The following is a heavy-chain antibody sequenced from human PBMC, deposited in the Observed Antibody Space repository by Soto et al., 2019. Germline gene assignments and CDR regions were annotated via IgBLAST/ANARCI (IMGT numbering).Heavy chain of an antibody. CDR2: ISYDGSNK. J-gene: IGHJ3*02. D-gene: IGHD3-22*01. V-gene: IGHV3-30-3*01. CDR3: AGGPRYYYDSSGYSLFDI. CDR1: GFTFSSYA. Sequence: GGSLRLSCAASGFTFSSYAIHWVRQAPGKGLEWVAVISYDGSNKYYADSVKGRFTISRDNSKNTLYLQMNSLRAEDTAVYYCAGGPRYYYDSSGYSLFDIWGQGTMVTVSS.